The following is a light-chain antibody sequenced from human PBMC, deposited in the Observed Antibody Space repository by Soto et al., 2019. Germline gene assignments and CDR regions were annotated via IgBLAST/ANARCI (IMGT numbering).Light chain of an antibody. CDR3: AGWDDSLFGFYV. V-gene: IGLV1-47*01. Sequence: QSALTQPPSVSGTPGQWITISCSGSSSDIGTNYVYWYQQLPGAAPKLLIYRNNQRPSGVPDRFSGSKSGTSASLAISGLRSEDEAEYHCAGWDDSLFGFYVCGTGTRSPS. CDR2: RNN. CDR1: SSDIGTNY. J-gene: IGLJ1*01.